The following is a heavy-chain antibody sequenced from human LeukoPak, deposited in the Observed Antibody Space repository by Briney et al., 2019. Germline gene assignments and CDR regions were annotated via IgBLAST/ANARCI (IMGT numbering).Heavy chain of an antibody. V-gene: IGHV3-30*04. CDR1: GFTFSSYA. CDR3: VREAAATLFDY. D-gene: IGHD1-26*01. Sequence: GRSLRLSCAASGFTFSSYAMHWVRQAPGKGLEWVAVISYDGSNKYYADSVKGRFTISRDNSKNTLDLQMNSLRAEDTAVYYCVREAAATLFDYWGQGTLVTVSS. CDR2: ISYDGSNK. J-gene: IGHJ4*02.